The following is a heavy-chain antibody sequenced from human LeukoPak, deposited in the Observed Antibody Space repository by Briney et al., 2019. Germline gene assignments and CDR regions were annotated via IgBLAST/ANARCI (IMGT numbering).Heavy chain of an antibody. D-gene: IGHD6-6*01. J-gene: IGHJ6*03. Sequence: PGGSLRLSCAASGFTFSSYTIHWVRQAPGKGLEWVSSISAVSTYIYYADSVKGRFTISRDNVEKAAYLELSGLTAHDTAIYYCARGGIAGRPVYYYYMDVWGKGTTVTVPS. CDR3: ARGGIAGRPVYYYYMDV. V-gene: IGHV3-21*01. CDR1: GFTFSSYT. CDR2: ISAVSTYI.